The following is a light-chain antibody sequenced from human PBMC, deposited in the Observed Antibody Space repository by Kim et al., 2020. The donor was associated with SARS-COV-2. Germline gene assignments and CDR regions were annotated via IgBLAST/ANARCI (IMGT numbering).Light chain of an antibody. CDR2: EVT. Sequence: PVQSVTISCIGTSSDIGAYNYVSWYQQHPGTPPKLVICEVTQRPSGVPNRFSGSKSGNTASLIISGLQAEDEADYYCSSYAGGRYVFGTGTKVTVL. V-gene: IGLV2-8*01. CDR1: SSDIGAYNY. CDR3: SSYAGGRYV. J-gene: IGLJ1*01.